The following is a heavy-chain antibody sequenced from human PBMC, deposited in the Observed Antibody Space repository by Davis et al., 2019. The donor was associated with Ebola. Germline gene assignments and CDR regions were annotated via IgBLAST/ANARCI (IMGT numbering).Heavy chain of an antibody. V-gene: IGHV6-1*01. Sequence: HSQTLSLTCAISGDSVSSGGWNWIRQSPSRGLEWLGRTYYSSKWYNDYAVSVKSRITINPDTSKNQFSLQLHSVTPEETALYYCARGWLRTGLDVWGEGTTVTVSS. CDR3: ARGWLRTGLDV. CDR2: TYYSSKWYN. J-gene: IGHJ6*04. CDR1: GDSVSSGG. D-gene: IGHD5-18*01.